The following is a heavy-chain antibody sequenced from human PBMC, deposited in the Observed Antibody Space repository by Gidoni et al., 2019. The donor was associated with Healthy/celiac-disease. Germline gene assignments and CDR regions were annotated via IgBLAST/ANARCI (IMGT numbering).Heavy chain of an antibody. Sequence: QVQLVESGGGVVQPGRSLRLSCAASGFTFSSYGMHWVRQAPGKGLEWVAVISYDGSNKYYADSVKGRFTISRDNSKNTLYLQMNSLRAEDTAVYYCAKTSSMARSQDYWGQGTLVTVSS. V-gene: IGHV3-30*18. D-gene: IGHD5-12*01. CDR2: ISYDGSNK. J-gene: IGHJ4*02. CDR3: AKTSSMARSQDY. CDR1: GFTFSSYG.